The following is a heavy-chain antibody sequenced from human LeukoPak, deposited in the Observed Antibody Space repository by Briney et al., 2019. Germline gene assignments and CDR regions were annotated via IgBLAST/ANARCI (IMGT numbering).Heavy chain of an antibody. CDR1: GGSISSSSYY. Sequence: PSETLSLTCTVSGGSISSSSYYWSWIRQPPGKGLEWIGEINHSGSTNYNPSLKSRVTISVDTSKNQFSLKLSSVTAADTAVYYCARQSRGYSYGYYYYMDVWGKGTTVTISS. CDR3: ARQSRGYSYGYYYYMDV. V-gene: IGHV4-39*01. D-gene: IGHD5-18*01. CDR2: INHSGST. J-gene: IGHJ6*03.